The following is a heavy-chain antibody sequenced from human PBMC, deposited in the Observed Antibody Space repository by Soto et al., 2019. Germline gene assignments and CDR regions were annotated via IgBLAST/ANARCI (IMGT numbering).Heavy chain of an antibody. CDR2: INHSGST. V-gene: IGHV4-34*01. CDR3: ARDKITGLFDY. Sequence: QVQLQQWGAGLLKPSETLSLTCAVYGGSFSGYYWTWIRQPPGTGLEWIGEINHSGSTHYIPSLKSRVTISVDTSKNQFSLKLTSVTAADTAVYYCARDKITGLFDYWGQGTLVTVSS. CDR1: GGSFSGYY. D-gene: IGHD2-8*02. J-gene: IGHJ4*02.